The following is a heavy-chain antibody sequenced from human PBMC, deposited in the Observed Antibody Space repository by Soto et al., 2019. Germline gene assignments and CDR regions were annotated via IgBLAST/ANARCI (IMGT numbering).Heavy chain of an antibody. CDR3: ARDLVGSAKATQRYNWFDP. CDR2: IYDTGISGYTPST. CDR1: GGSITSSY. Sequence: PSETLSLTCTVSGGSITSSYWSWIRRPPGKGLEWIAYIYDTGISGYTPSTSYNPSLKSRVTMSVDTSKSQFSLKLTSVTAADTAVYYCARDLVGSAKATQRYNWFDPWGQGTLVTVSS. D-gene: IGHD1-26*01. V-gene: IGHV4-59*01. J-gene: IGHJ5*02.